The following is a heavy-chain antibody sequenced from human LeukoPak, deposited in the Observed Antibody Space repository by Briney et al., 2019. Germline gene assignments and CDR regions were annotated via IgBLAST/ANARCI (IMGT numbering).Heavy chain of an antibody. CDR1: GGTFSSYA. CDR2: VIPILGIA. Sequence: SVKVSCKASGGTFSSYAISWVRQAPGQGLEWMGRVIPILGIANYAQKFQGRVTITADESTSTAYMELSSLRSEDTAVYYCARRGYDFWYFDLWGRGTLVTVSS. D-gene: IGHD3-3*01. CDR3: ARRGYDFWYFDL. J-gene: IGHJ2*01. V-gene: IGHV1-69*04.